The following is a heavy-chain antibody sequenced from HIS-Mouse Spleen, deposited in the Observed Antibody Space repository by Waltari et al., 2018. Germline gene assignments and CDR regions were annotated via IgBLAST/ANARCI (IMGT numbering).Heavy chain of an antibody. V-gene: IGHV4-39*07. CDR1: GGSISSSSYY. D-gene: IGHD6-13*01. CDR3: AREIPYSSSWYDWYFDL. J-gene: IGHJ2*01. Sequence: QLQLQESGPGLVKPSETLSLTCTVSGGSISSSSYYWGWIRQPPGKGLEWMGGFYYSGSTDSNPSPKSRVTISVDTSKNHFSLKLSSVTAADTAVYYCAREIPYSSSWYDWYFDLWGRGTLVTVSS. CDR2: FYYSGST.